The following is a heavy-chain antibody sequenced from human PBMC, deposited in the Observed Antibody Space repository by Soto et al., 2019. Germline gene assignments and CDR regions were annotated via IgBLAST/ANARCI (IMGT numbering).Heavy chain of an antibody. V-gene: IGHV4-59*01. CDR3: ARASIAVAGKKWGPFDY. CDR2: MFYSGST. D-gene: IGHD6-19*01. CDR1: GDSISSYY. Sequence: SETLSLTCTVSGDSISSYYWSWIRQPPGKGLEWIAYMFYSGSTNYNPSLKSRVTISVDTSKNQFSLKLSSVTAADTAVYYCARASIAVAGKKWGPFDYWGQGTLVTVSS. J-gene: IGHJ4*02.